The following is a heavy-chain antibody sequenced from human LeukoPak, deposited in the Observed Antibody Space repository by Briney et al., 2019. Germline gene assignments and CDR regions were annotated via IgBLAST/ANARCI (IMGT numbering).Heavy chain of an antibody. D-gene: IGHD7-27*01. Sequence: ASVKVSFKASGYTFTSYYIDWVRQAPGQGLEWMGWINPNSGGANYAQKFQGRVTMTRDTSISTVYMELTRLRSDDTAMYYCAKSTNWGSISDGFDIWGQGTMVTVAS. CDR3: AKSTNWGSISDGFDI. CDR2: INPNSGGA. V-gene: IGHV1-2*02. J-gene: IGHJ3*02. CDR1: GYTFTSYY.